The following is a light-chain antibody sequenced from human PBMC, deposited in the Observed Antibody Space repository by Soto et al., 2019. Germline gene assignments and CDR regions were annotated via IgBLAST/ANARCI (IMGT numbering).Light chain of an antibody. CDR2: GAS. J-gene: IGKJ4*01. CDR3: QQYGNSPLT. CDR1: ETVPSSY. V-gene: IGKV3-20*01. Sequence: EIVLTQSPGTLSLSAGESATLSCRASETVPSSYLAWFQQRPSQAPRLLIYGASNRATGVPDRFSGSGSGAEFSLTINGLEPVDFAVYICQQYGNSPLTFGGGTRIEIK.